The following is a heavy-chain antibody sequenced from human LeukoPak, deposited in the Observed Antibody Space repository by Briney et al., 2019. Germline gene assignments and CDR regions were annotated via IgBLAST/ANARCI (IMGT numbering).Heavy chain of an antibody. CDR1: GFTFSDYY. Sequence: GGSLRLSCAASGFTFSDYYMSWIRQAPGKGLEWVSYTSSSGSTVYYADSVKGRFTISRDNAKNSLYLQMNSLRAEDTAVYYCARNTFRWLKFRGGDYFDYWGQGTLVTVSS. J-gene: IGHJ4*02. CDR3: ARNTFRWLKFRGGDYFDY. CDR2: TSSSGSTV. V-gene: IGHV3-11*01. D-gene: IGHD5-24*01.